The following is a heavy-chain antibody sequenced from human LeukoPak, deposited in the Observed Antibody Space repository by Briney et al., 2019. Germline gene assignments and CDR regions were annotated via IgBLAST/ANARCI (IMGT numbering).Heavy chain of an antibody. D-gene: IGHD3-10*01. J-gene: IGHJ4*02. CDR3: ATPKGYYYGSGPGYFNY. CDR2: ISSSSSTI. V-gene: IGHV3-48*04. Sequence: GGSLRLSCAASGFTFSSYSMNWVRQAPGKGLEWVSYISSSSSTIYYADSVKGRFTISRDNAKNSLYLQMNSLRAEDTAVYYCATPKGYYYGSGPGYFNYWGQGTLVTVSS. CDR1: GFTFSSYS.